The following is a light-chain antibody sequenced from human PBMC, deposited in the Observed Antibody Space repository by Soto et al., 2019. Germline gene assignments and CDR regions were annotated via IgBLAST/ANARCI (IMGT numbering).Light chain of an antibody. CDR3: RSYTSSSTLRV. CDR2: DVS. CDR1: SSDVGGYNY. V-gene: IGLV2-14*01. Sequence: QSALTQPASVSGSPGQSITISCTGTSSDVGGYNYVSWYQQHPGKAPKLMIYDVSNRPSGVSNRFSGSKSGNTASLTISGLAAEDEADYYCRSYTSSSTLRVFGGGTKLTVL. J-gene: IGLJ3*02.